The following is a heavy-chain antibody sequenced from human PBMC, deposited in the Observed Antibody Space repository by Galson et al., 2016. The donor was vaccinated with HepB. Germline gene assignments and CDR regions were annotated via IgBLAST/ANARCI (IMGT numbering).Heavy chain of an antibody. CDR1: GGIFSNYP. CDR2: IIPIVDTA. J-gene: IGHJ6*02. Sequence: SVKVSCKASGGIFSNYPISWVRQAPGQGLEWMGGIIPIVDTANYAQKFRGRVTITADTSTSTAYMELRSLRSEDTAVYYCLTYTTYDGLDVWGQGTTVTVSS. V-gene: IGHV1-69*06. CDR3: LTYTTYDGLDV. D-gene: IGHD3-16*01.